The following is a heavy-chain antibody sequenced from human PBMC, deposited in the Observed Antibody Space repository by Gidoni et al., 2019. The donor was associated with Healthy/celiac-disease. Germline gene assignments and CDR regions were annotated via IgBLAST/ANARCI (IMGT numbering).Heavy chain of an antibody. CDR1: GFTFDDYA. V-gene: IGHV3-9*01. Sequence: EVQLVESGGGLVQPGRSLRLSCAASGFTFDDYAMHWVRQAPGKGLEWVSGISWNSGSIGYADSVKGRFTISRDNAKNSLYLQMNSLRAEDTALYYCAKDRSGGDYPQYYYGMDVWGQGTTVTVSS. CDR3: AKDRSGGDYPQYYYGMDV. D-gene: IGHD2-21*02. CDR2: ISWNSGSI. J-gene: IGHJ6*02.